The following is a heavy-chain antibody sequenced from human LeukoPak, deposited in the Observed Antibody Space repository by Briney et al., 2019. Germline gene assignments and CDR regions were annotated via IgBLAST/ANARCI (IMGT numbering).Heavy chain of an antibody. V-gene: IGHV4-34*01. D-gene: IGHD4-11*01. J-gene: IGHJ4*02. CDR3: ARGFYSPHY. Sequence: PSETLSLTCAVSGGSFSGYYWSWIRQPPGKGLEWIGEINHSGSTNYNPSLKSRVTISVDTSKNQFSLKLSSVTAADTAVYYCARGFYSPHYWGQGTLVSVSS. CDR1: GGSFSGYY. CDR2: INHSGST.